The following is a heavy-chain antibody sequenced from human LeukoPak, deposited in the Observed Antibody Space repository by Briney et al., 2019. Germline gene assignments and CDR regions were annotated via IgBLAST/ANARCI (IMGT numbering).Heavy chain of an antibody. V-gene: IGHV1-18*01. CDR3: ARGWELHD. CDR1: GHTFPSDG. D-gene: IGHD1-26*01. Sequence: GASVMVSCKASGHTFPSDGVSWVRQAPGQGLEWMGWISADNGNTKYAQKFQGRVTVTIATSTNTAYMELRSLKSDDTALYYCARGWELHDWGQGTLVTVSS. J-gene: IGHJ4*02. CDR2: ISADNGNT.